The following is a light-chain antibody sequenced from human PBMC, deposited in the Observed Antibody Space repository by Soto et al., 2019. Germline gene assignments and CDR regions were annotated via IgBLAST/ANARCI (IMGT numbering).Light chain of an antibody. CDR1: QTISSW. CDR3: QQPHSFPLT. CDR2: DAS. Sequence: DIQMTQSPSTLSASVGDRVTITCRASQTISSWLAWYQQKPGKAPKLLIYDASSLESGVPSRFSGRGSGTQFTLTITSLQPEDFAAYYCQQPHSFPLTFGGGTKVDIK. J-gene: IGKJ4*01. V-gene: IGKV1-5*01.